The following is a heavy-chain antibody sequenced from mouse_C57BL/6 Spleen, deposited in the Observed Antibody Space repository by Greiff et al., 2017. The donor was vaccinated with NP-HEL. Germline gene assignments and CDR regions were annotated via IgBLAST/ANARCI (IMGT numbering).Heavy chain of an antibody. Sequence: VQLQQSDAELVKPGALVKISCKVSGYTFTDHTIHWMKQRPEQGLEWIGYIYPRDGSTKYNEKFKGKATLTADKSSSTAYMQINSLTSEDSAVYFCARSIYYDYAWFAYWGQGTLVTVAA. V-gene: IGHV1-78*01. D-gene: IGHD2-4*01. CDR2: IYPRDGST. J-gene: IGHJ3*01. CDR3: ARSIYYDYAWFAY. CDR1: GYTFTDHT.